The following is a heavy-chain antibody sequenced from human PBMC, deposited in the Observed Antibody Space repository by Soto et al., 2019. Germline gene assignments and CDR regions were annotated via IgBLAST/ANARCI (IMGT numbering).Heavy chain of an antibody. D-gene: IGHD4-17*01. J-gene: IGHJ6*01. CDR3: ARYLHYGETDSGYYYGMDV. V-gene: IGHV5-51*01. CDR1: GYSFTSYW. Sequence: GESLKISCKGSGYSFTSYWNGWVRQMPRKGQEWMGIIYPGDSDTRYSPSFQGQVTISADKSISTAYLQWSSLKASDTAMYYYARYLHYGETDSGYYYGMDVWAQGTTVTGCS. CDR2: IYPGDSDT.